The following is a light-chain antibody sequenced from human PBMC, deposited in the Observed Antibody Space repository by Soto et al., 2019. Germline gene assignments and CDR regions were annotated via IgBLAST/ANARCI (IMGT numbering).Light chain of an antibody. J-gene: IGLJ1*01. CDR1: SSDVGGYNY. CDR3: RSYTSSTTHV. V-gene: IGLV2-14*01. CDR2: EVS. Sequence: QSVLTQPASVSGSPGQSITISCTGTSSDVGGYNYVSWYQQHPGKAPKLMIYEVSNRPSGVSNRFSGSKSGNTASLTISGLQAEDEADYYCRSYTSSTTHVFGNGTK.